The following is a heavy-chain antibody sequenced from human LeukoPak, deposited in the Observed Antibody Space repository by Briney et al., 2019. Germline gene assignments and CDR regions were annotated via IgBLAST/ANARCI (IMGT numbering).Heavy chain of an antibody. CDR2: IYYSGST. J-gene: IGHJ4*02. D-gene: IGHD2-21*02. CDR1: GGSISSGDYY. V-gene: IGHV4-30-4*01. CDR3: ARAPREGVTAIDDFDY. Sequence: SETLSLTCTVSGGSISSGDYYWSWIRQPPGKGLEWIGYIYYSGSTYYNPSLKSRVTISVDTSKNQFSLKLSSVTAADTAVYYCARAPREGVTAIDDFDYWGQGTLVTVSS.